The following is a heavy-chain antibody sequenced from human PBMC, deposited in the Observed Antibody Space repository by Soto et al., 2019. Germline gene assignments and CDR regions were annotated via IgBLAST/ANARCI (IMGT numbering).Heavy chain of an antibody. CDR3: TTESWGGYDSSGYYSIRPN. CDR2: IKSKTDGGTT. CDR1: GFTFSNAW. V-gene: IGHV3-15*01. D-gene: IGHD3-22*01. Sequence: PGGSLRLSCAASGFTFSNAWMSWVRQAPGKGLEWVGRIKSKTDGGTTDYAAPVKGRFTISRDDSKNTLYLQMNSLKTEDTAVYYCTTESWGGYDSSGYYSIRPNWGQGTLVTVSS. J-gene: IGHJ4*02.